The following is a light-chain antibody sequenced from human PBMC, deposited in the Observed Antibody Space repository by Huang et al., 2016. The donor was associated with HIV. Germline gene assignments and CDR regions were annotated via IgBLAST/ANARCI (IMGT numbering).Light chain of an antibody. V-gene: IGKV3-15*01. J-gene: IGKJ2*01. Sequence: EIVMTQSPATLSLSPGEGATLSCRASQSLTSTLAWYQQKLGQAPRLLISDTSTRATDVPARFSGSGSGTEFTLTISSLESEDFAVYYCQEYSSWPYTFGQGTKLEIK. CDR3: QEYSSWPYT. CDR1: QSLTST. CDR2: DTS.